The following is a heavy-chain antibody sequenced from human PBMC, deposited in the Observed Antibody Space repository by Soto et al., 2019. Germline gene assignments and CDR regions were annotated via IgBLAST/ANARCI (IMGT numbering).Heavy chain of an antibody. CDR3: ARPFPGIAAAGTGGSNWFDP. J-gene: IGHJ5*02. V-gene: IGHV4-39*01. D-gene: IGHD6-13*01. CDR2: IYYSGST. CDR1: GGSISSSSYY. Sequence: SETLSLTCTVSGGSISSSSYYWGWIRQPPGKGLEWIGSIYYSGSTYYNPSLKSRVTISIDTSKNQFSLKLSSVTAADTAVYYCARPFPGIAAAGTGGSNWFDPWGQGTLVTVSS.